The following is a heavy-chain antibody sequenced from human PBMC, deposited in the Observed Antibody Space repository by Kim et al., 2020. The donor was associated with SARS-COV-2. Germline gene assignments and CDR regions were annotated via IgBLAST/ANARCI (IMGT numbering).Heavy chain of an antibody. D-gene: IGHD1-26*01. J-gene: IGHJ1*01. CDR2: ISYDGSNK. V-gene: IGHV3-30*04. CDR3: ARGGGSGSRSLGGD. CDR1: GFTFSSYA. Sequence: GGSLRLSCAASGFTFSSYAMHWVRQAPGKGLEWVAVISYDGSNKYYADSVKGRFTISRDNSKNTLYLQMNSLRAEDTAVYYCARGGGSGSRSLGGDWGQG.